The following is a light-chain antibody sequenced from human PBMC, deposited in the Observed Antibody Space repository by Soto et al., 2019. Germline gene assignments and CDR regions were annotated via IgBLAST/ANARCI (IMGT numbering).Light chain of an antibody. CDR2: EVS. CDR3: SSYISSSTYV. Sequence: QSALTQPASVSGSPGQSITISCTGTSSDVGGYNYVSWYQQHPGKAPKLMIYEVSNRPSGVSNRFSGSKSGNTASLTISGLQAEDEADHYCSSYISSSTYVFGTGTKVTVL. J-gene: IGLJ1*01. CDR1: SSDVGGYNY. V-gene: IGLV2-14*01.